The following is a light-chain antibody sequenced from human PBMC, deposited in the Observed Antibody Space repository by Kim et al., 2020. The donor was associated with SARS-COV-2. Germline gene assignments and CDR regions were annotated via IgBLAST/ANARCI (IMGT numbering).Light chain of an antibody. CDR2: DVS. Sequence: SLFQGEGATLSCRASQSVSSDLAWYQQRPGQVPRVLFYDVSTRVTGVPARFSGSGSGTEFTLTISSLQSEDFAVYYCQQYNNWWTFGQGTKVDIK. J-gene: IGKJ1*01. CDR1: QSVSSD. CDR3: QQYNNWWT. V-gene: IGKV3-15*01.